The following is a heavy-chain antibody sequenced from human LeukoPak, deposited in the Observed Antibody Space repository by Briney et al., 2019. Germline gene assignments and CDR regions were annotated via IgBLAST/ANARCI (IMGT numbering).Heavy chain of an antibody. D-gene: IGHD3-10*01. CDR3: ARDEGSGSYRWFDP. V-gene: IGHV1-2*02. J-gene: IGHJ5*02. CDR2: INPNSGGT. CDR1: GYTFTDYY. Sequence: GASVKVSCKASGYTFTDYYMHWVRQAPGQGLEWMGWINPNSGGTNYAQKFQGRVTMTRDTSISTAYMELSRLRSDDTAVYYCARDEGSGSYRWFDPWGQGTLVTVSS.